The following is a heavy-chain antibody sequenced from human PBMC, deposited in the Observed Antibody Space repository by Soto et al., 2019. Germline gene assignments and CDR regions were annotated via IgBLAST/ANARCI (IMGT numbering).Heavy chain of an antibody. CDR1: GFNFSVYW. CDR3: GRGVSY. V-gene: IGHV3-7*01. J-gene: IGHJ4*02. CDR2: INQDGTEI. Sequence: EVQLVESGGGLVQPGGSLRLSCAASGFNFSVYWMSWVRQPQGKGLEWVANINQDGTEIDYGDSVKGRFTIFRDNAKNSVYRKMNSLRVDDTAVYYCGRGVSYWGQGTLLTVSS.